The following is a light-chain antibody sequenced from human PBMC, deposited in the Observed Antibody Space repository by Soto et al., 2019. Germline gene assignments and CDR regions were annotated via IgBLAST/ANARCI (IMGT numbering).Light chain of an antibody. CDR3: QQYGSSPRA. V-gene: IGKV3-20*01. CDR1: QSVSSN. J-gene: IGKJ4*01. CDR2: GAS. Sequence: EIVMTQSPATLSVSPGERATLSCRASQSVSSNLAWYQQKPGQAPRLLIYGASSRATGIPDRFSGSGSGTDFTLTISRLEPEDFAVYYCQQYGSSPRAFGGGTKVDI.